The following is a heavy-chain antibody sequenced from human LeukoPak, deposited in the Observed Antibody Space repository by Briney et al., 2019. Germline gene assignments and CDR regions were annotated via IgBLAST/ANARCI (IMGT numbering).Heavy chain of an antibody. CDR3: AKCQGSIAVAAPAGVDY. D-gene: IGHD6-19*01. Sequence: GGSLRLSCAASGFTVSSNYMSWVRQAPGKGLEWVSVIYSGGSTYYADSVEGRFTISRDNSKNTLYLQMNSLRAEDTAVYYCAKCQGSIAVAAPAGVDYWGQGTLVTVSS. J-gene: IGHJ4*02. V-gene: IGHV3-53*01. CDR1: GFTVSSNY. CDR2: IYSGGST.